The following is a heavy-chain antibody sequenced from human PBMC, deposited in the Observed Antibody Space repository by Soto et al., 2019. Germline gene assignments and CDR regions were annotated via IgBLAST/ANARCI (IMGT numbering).Heavy chain of an antibody. V-gene: IGHV3-23*01. CDR2: FNGRTSNT. J-gene: IGHJ6*02. Sequence: GGSLRLSCAASGFTFSNHWMHWVRQAPGKGLEWVSGFNGRTSNTYYADSVRGRFTISRDNSKNTLYLQMNSLRVEDTAVYYCAKDGGGNWNDPVYGMDVWGQGTTVTVSS. D-gene: IGHD1-1*01. CDR3: AKDGGGNWNDPVYGMDV. CDR1: GFTFSNHW.